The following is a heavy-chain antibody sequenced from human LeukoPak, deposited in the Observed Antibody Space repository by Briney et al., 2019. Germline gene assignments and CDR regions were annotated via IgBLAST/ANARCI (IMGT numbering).Heavy chain of an antibody. CDR3: AKDIALTIAVIDY. CDR2: ISYDGSNK. CDR1: GFTFSSYG. Sequence: GGSLRLSCAASGFTFSSYGMHWVRQAPGKGLEWVAVISYDGSNKYYADSVKGRFTISRDNSKNTLYLQMNSLRAEDTAVYYCAKDIALTIAVIDYWGQGTLVTVSS. V-gene: IGHV3-30*18. J-gene: IGHJ4*02. D-gene: IGHD6-19*01.